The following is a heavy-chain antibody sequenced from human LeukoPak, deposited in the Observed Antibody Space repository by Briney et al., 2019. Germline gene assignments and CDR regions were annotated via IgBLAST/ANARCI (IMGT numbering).Heavy chain of an antibody. D-gene: IGHD2-2*01. J-gene: IGHJ5*02. CDR2: IYYSGST. Sequence: SETLSLTCTVSGGSISSSSYYWGWIRQPPGKGLEWIGSIYYSGSTYYNPSLKSRVTISVDTSKNQFSLKLSSVTAADTAVYYCARVSLRYCSSTSCYPNWFDPWGQGTLVTVSS. CDR3: ARVSLRYCSSTSCYPNWFDP. V-gene: IGHV4-39*07. CDR1: GGSISSSSYY.